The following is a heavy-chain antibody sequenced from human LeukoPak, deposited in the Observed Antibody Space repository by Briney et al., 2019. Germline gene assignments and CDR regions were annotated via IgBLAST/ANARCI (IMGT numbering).Heavy chain of an antibody. CDR3: ARDSTYDRPISP. CDR2: IYYSGST. J-gene: IGHJ5*02. D-gene: IGHD3-22*01. Sequence: SETLSLTCTVSGGSISSSCYYWGWIRQPPGKGLEWIGSIYYSGSTYYNPSLKSRVTISVDTSKNQFSLKLSSVTAADTAVYYCARDSTYDRPISPWGQGTLVTVSS. V-gene: IGHV4-39*07. CDR1: GGSISSSCYY.